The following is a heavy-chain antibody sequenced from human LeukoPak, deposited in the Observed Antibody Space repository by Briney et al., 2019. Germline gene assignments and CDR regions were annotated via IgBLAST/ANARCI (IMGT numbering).Heavy chain of an antibody. V-gene: IGHV3-49*04. D-gene: IGHD3-10*01. Sequence: GGSLRLSCTASGFTFGDYGMSWVRQAPGKGLEWVGLISSKTYGESRKYAASVESRFIISRDGSKSIDYLEMNSLRIEDTAVYYCSRMVEGDGFDIWGQGTMVTVSS. CDR3: SRMVEGDGFDI. CDR2: ISSKTYGESR. J-gene: IGHJ3*02. CDR1: GFTFGDYG.